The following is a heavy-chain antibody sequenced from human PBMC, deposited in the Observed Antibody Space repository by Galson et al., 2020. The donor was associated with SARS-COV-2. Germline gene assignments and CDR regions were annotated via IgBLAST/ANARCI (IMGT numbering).Heavy chain of an antibody. CDR2: ISYAVSIK. J-gene: IGHJ6*02. D-gene: IGHD3-22*01. CDR1: GFTLKSFV. V-gene: IGHV3-30*18. Sequence: TGGSLRLSCTASGFTLKSFVIHCVRQAPGKALVWVAVISYAVSIKYYADSLKGLFTISRDNGKNTLFLQMNSLRAEDTAVYYCAKGGDYYVRGAYYSGGMDVWGQGTTVTVSS. CDR3: AKGGDYYVRGAYYSGGMDV.